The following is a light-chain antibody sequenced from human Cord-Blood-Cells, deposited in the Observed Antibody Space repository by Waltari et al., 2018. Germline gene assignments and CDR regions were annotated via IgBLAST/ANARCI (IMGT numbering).Light chain of an antibody. CDR3: QQSYSTPFT. J-gene: IGKJ3*01. CDR1: QCIGSY. Sequence: SQITQSPSSLTASVGGRVTIPCRPSQCIGSYLSWYQQKEGKAPKLLIYAASSLQSRVPSRFSGSGSGTDFTLTICSLQPEDFATYYCQQSYSTPFTFGPGTKVDI. CDR2: AAS. V-gene: IGKV1-39*01.